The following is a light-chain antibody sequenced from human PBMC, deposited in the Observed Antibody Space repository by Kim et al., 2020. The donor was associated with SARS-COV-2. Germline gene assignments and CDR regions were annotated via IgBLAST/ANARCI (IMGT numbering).Light chain of an antibody. CDR3: QVWDSSSDHPV. V-gene: IGLV3-21*04. Sequence: SYELTQPPSVSVAPGKTARITCGGNNIGSKSVHWYEQKPGQAPVLVIYYDSDRPTGIPERFSGSNSGNTATLTISRVEPGDEADYYCQVWDSSSDHPVFG. CDR1: NIGSKS. CDR2: YDS. J-gene: IGLJ3*02.